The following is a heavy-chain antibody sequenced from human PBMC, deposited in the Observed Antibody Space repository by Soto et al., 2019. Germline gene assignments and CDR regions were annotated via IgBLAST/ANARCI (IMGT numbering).Heavy chain of an antibody. D-gene: IGHD3-22*01. Sequence: PGGSLRLSCAASGFTFSSYAMHWVRQAPGKGLEYVSAISSNGGSTYYADSVKGRFTISRDNSKNTLYLQMSSLRAEDTAVYYCVKLGSMIVVATYGMDVWGQGTTVTVSS. CDR3: VKLGSMIVVATYGMDV. CDR2: ISSNGGST. CDR1: GFTFSSYA. V-gene: IGHV3-64D*06. J-gene: IGHJ6*02.